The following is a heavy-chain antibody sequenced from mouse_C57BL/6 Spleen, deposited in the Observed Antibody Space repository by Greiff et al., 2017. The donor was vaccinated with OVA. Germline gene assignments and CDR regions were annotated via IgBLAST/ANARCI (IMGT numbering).Heavy chain of an antibody. CDR2: IDPSDSYT. CDR3: ARRTAQAPFDY. J-gene: IGHJ2*01. D-gene: IGHD3-2*02. V-gene: IGHV1-50*01. CDR1: GYTFTSYW. Sequence: VQLQQPGAELVKPGASVKLSCKASGYTFTSYWMQWVKQRPGQGLEWIGEIDPSDSYTNYNQKFKGKATLTVDTSSSTAYMQLSSLTSEDSAVDYCARRTAQAPFDYWGQGTTLTVSS.